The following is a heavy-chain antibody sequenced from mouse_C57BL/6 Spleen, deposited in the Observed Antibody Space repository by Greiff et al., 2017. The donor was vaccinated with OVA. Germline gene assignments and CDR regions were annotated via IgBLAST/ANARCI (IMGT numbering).Heavy chain of an antibody. Sequence: VQLQQSGPELVKPGASVKISCKASGYAFSSSWMNWVKQRPGKGLEWIGRIYPGDGDTNYNGKIKGKATLTADKSSSTAYMQLSSLTSEDSAVYFCARGGLGDAMDYWGQGTSVTVSS. V-gene: IGHV1-82*01. CDR2: IYPGDGDT. J-gene: IGHJ4*01. CDR3: ARGGLGDAMDY. D-gene: IGHD2-2*01. CDR1: GYAFSSSW.